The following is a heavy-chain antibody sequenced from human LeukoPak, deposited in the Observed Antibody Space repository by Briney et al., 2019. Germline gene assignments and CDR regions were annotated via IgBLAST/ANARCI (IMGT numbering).Heavy chain of an antibody. CDR1: EFTFSSFG. J-gene: IGHJ4*02. V-gene: IGHV3-30*02. CDR2: IRYDGNNK. Sequence: GGSLRLSCAASEFTFSSFGMRWVRQAPGKRLEWVAFIRYDGNNKYYADSVRGRFTISRDNSKNTLYLEMNSLRAEDTVVYYCAKDQYYYDTSGYPIYWGQGTLVPASS. D-gene: IGHD3-22*01. CDR3: AKDQYYYDTSGYPIY.